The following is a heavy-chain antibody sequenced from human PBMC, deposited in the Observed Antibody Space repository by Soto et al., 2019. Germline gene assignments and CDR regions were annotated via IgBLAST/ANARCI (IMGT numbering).Heavy chain of an antibody. J-gene: IGHJ6*02. D-gene: IGHD6-13*01. CDR2: ISYDGINK. Sequence: QVQLVESGGGVVQPGRSLRLSCAASGFTFSSYAMHWVRQAPGKGLEWVAVISYDGINKYYADSVQGRFTISRDNSKNTLYLQMNSLRAEDTAVYYCARDFGWDSIAAAHGFYGMDVWGQGTTVTVSS. CDR3: ARDFGWDSIAAAHGFYGMDV. CDR1: GFTFSSYA. V-gene: IGHV3-30-3*01.